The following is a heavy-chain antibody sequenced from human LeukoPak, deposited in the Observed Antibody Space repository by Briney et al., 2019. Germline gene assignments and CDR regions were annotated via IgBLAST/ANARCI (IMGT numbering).Heavy chain of an antibody. CDR2: INPNSGGT. J-gene: IGHJ5*02. CDR3: ARDLTGTTGWFDP. CDR1: GYTFTGYY. D-gene: IGHD1-7*01. V-gene: IGHV1-2*02. Sequence: ASVKVSCKASGYTFTGYYMHWVRQAPGQGLEWMGWINPNSGGTNYAQKFQGGVTMTRDTSISTAYMELSRLRSDDTAVYYCARDLTGTTGWFDPWGQGTLVTVSS.